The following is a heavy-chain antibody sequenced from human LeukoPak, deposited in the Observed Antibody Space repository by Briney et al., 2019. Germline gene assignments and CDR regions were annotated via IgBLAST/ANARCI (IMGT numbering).Heavy chain of an antibody. D-gene: IGHD2-21*02. J-gene: IGHJ1*01. CDR3: ARDLRAYCGGDCYSAEYFQH. V-gene: IGHV1-8*01. CDR2: KNPNSGYT. Sequence: ASVKVSCKASGYTFTSHDINWVRQATGQGLEWMGWKNPNSGYTGYAQKFQGRVTITADKSTSTAYMELSSLRSEDTAVYYCARDLRAYCGGDCYSAEYFQHWGQGTLVTVSS. CDR1: GYTFTSHD.